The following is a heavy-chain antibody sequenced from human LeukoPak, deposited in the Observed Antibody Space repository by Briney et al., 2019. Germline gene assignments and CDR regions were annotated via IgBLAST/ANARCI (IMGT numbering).Heavy chain of an antibody. CDR3: AGGVYCSGGSCYALLDY. CDR2: IYHSGST. CDR1: GGSISSSNW. Sequence: SGTLSLTCAVSGGSISSSNWWSWVRQPPGKGLEWIGEIYHSGSTNYNPSLKSRVTISVDKSKNQFSLKLSSVTAADTAVYYCAGGVYCSGGSCYALLDYWGQGTLVTVSS. V-gene: IGHV4-4*02. D-gene: IGHD2-15*01. J-gene: IGHJ4*02.